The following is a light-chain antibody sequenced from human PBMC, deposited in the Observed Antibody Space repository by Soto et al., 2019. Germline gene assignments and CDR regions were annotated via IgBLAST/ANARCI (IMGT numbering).Light chain of an antibody. CDR1: SSNIGGNY. CDR3: AAWDDSLSGWV. V-gene: IGLV1-47*01. J-gene: IGLJ3*02. CDR2: RNN. Sequence: QSVLTQPPSASGTPGQRVTISCSGSSSNIGGNYVYWYQQLPGTAPKLLIYRNNQRPSGVPDRFSGSKSGTSASLAISGLRSEDEADYHCAAWDDSLSGWVFGGVTKLTVL.